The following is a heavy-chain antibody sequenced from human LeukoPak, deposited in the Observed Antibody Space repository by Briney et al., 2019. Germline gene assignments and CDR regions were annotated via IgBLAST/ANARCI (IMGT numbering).Heavy chain of an antibody. V-gene: IGHV1-18*01. J-gene: IGHJ6*02. Sequence: ASVKVSCKASGYTFTSYGISWVRQAPGQGLEWMGWISAYNGNTNYAQKLQGRVTMTTGTSTSTAYMELRSLRSDDTAVYYCARVHGDFWSGYYAYYYYGMDVWGQGTTVTVSS. CDR3: ARVHGDFWSGYYAYYYYGMDV. CDR1: GYTFTSYG. CDR2: ISAYNGNT. D-gene: IGHD3-3*01.